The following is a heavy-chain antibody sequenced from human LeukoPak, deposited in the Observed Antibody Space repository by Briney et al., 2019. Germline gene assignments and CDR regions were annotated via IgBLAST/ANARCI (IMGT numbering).Heavy chain of an antibody. V-gene: IGHV4-30-4*01. CDR1: GGSISSGDYY. J-gene: IGHJ6*02. Sequence: SETLSLTCTVSGGSISSGDYYWGWIRQPPGKGLEWIGYISYSGSTYYNPSLKSRITISVDTSKNQLSLKLSSVTAADTAVYYCARATYCSSTSCYFDYYYGMDVWGQGTTVTVSS. D-gene: IGHD2-2*01. CDR2: ISYSGST. CDR3: ARATYCSSTSCYFDYYYGMDV.